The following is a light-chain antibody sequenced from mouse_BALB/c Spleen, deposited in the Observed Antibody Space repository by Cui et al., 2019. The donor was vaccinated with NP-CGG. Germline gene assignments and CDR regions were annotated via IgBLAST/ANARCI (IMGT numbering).Light chain of an antibody. CDR3: ALWYSNHWV. CDR2: GTN. V-gene: IGLV1*01. Sequence: QPVCTTESASTTSPGETVTLTCRSSTGAVTTNNYANWVQEKPDHLFTGLIGGTNNRVPGVPARFSGSLIGDKAALTITGAQTEDEAIYFCALWYSNHWVFGGGTKLTVL. CDR1: TGAVTTNNY. J-gene: IGLJ1*01.